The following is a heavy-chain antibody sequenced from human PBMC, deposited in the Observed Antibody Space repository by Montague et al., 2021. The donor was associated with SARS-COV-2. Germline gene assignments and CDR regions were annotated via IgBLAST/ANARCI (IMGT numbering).Heavy chain of an antibody. CDR1: GGSISSSSYY. CDR3: ATQEDPSGWIPGPFDF. CDR2: IYYRGST. V-gene: IGHV4-39*01. D-gene: IGHD6-19*01. J-gene: IGHJ4*02. Sequence: SETLSLSCTVSGGSISSSSYYWAWIRQPPGKGLEWIGSIYYRGSTYYNPCVKSRVFISVDTSKNQLSLTLTSVTAADTAVYYCATQEDPSGWIPGPFDFWGQGTLLSVSS.